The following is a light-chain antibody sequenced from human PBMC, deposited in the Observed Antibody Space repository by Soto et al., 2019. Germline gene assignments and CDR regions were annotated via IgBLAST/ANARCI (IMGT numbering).Light chain of an antibody. CDR1: QSVSSY. CDR3: QQRSNWPIT. J-gene: IGKJ5*01. V-gene: IGKV3-11*01. CDR2: DAS. Sequence: EIVVTKSPATLSLSPGERATLSCMASQSVSSYLAWYQQKPGQAPRLLIYDASNRATGIPARFSGSGSGTDFTLTISRLEPEDFAVYYCQQRSNWPITFGQGTRLEIK.